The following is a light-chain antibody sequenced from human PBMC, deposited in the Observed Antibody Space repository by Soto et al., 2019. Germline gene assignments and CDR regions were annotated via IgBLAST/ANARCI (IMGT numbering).Light chain of an antibody. CDR2: GAS. Sequence: EIVLTQSPGTLSLSPGERATLSCSASQSVSSSYLAWYQQKPGQAPRLLIYGASSRATGIPDRFSGSGSGTDFTLTISRLEPEDFAVYYCQQYGSSPPVTFGQGTKV. V-gene: IGKV3-20*01. J-gene: IGKJ1*01. CDR3: QQYGSSPPVT. CDR1: QSVSSSY.